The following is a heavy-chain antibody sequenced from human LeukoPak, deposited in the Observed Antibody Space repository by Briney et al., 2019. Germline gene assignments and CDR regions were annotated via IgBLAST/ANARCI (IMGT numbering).Heavy chain of an antibody. Sequence: SETLSLTCTVSGCSISSYYWSWIRQPPGKGLEWIGYIYYSGSTNYNPSLKSRVTISVETSKNQFSLKLSSVNAADTAVYYCASGYSYGYSVYWGQGTLVTVSS. CDR3: ASGYSYGYSVY. CDR2: IYYSGST. CDR1: GCSISSYY. V-gene: IGHV4-59*08. J-gene: IGHJ4*02. D-gene: IGHD5-18*01.